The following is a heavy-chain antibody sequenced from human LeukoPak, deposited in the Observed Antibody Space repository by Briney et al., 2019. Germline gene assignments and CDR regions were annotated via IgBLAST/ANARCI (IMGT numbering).Heavy chain of an antibody. V-gene: IGHV1-2*02. CDR2: INPNSGGT. D-gene: IGHD6-13*01. J-gene: IGHJ6*02. Sequence: GASVKVSCKASGYTFTDYYIHWVRQAPGQGLEWLGWINPNSGGTHYAQKFQDRVIMTRDTSIRTAYMEVSRLESDDTAEYYCARVRIGQQLDKYYYYAMDVWGQGTTVTVSS. CDR1: GYTFTDYY. CDR3: ARVRIGQQLDKYYYYAMDV.